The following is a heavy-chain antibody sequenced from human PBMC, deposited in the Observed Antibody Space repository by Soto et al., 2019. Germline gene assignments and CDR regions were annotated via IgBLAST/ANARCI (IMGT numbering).Heavy chain of an antibody. Sequence: EVQLVESGGGLIQPGGSLRLSCAASGFTVSNIIMTWVRQAPGKGLEWVSVIYSGGGTYYADSVKGRFTISRDNSKNMLYLQMNSLRAEDTAVYYCASRGPAMIVVTDAFDIWGQGTMVTVSP. D-gene: IGHD3-22*01. CDR2: IYSGGGT. CDR1: GFTVSNII. CDR3: ASRGPAMIVVTDAFDI. V-gene: IGHV3-53*01. J-gene: IGHJ3*02.